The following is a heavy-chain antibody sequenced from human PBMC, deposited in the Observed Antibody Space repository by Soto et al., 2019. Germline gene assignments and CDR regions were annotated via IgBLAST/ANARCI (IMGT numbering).Heavy chain of an antibody. V-gene: IGHV3-30-3*01. Sequence: QVQLVESGGGVVQPGRSLRLSCAASGFTFSSYAMHWVRQAPGKGLECVAVISYDGSNKYYADSVKGRFTISRDNSKNTLYLQMNSLRAEDTDVYYCARPSTAMAYYYYYYAMDVWGQGTTVTVSS. J-gene: IGHJ6*02. D-gene: IGHD5-18*01. CDR3: ARPSTAMAYYYYYYAMDV. CDR2: ISYDGSNK. CDR1: GFTFSSYA.